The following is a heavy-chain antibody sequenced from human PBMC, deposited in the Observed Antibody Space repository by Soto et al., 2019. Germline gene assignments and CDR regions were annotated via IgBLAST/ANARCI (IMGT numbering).Heavy chain of an antibody. J-gene: IGHJ6*02. CDR2: IWYDGSNK. D-gene: IGHD3-3*01. V-gene: IGHV3-33*01. CDR3: ARDLQLRCLEWSPRGMDV. Sequence: QVQLVESGGGVVQPGRSLRLSCAASGFTFSSYGMHWVRQAPGKGLEWVAVIWYDGSNKYYADSVKGRFTISRDNSKNSLYLQMNRLSAEDTAVYYCARDLQLRCLEWSPRGMDVWGQGTTVTVSS. CDR1: GFTFSSYG.